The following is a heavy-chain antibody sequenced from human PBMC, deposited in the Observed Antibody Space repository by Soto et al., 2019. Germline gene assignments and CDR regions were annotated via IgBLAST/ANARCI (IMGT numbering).Heavy chain of an antibody. CDR3: AREFSKSSYFDY. D-gene: IGHD6-6*01. CDR1: GFSFSGYA. CDR2: ISSTSTNI. J-gene: IGHJ4*02. Sequence: EVQLVESGGGSVQPGGSLRVSCAAAGFSFSGYAMNWVRQAPGKGLEWLSYISSTSTNIYYADSVKGRFTISRDNAKNSLYLQMNGLRDEDTAVYYCAREFSKSSYFDYWGQGTLLTVSS. V-gene: IGHV3-48*02.